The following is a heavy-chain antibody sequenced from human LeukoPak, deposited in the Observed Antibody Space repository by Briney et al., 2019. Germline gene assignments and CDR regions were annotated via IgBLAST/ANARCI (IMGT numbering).Heavy chain of an antibody. CDR2: ISVSGGST. V-gene: IGHV3-23*01. CDR3: AKEGYYSGYDSLSPYFDY. Sequence: GGSLRLSCAASGFTFSSYAMSWVRQPPGKGLELVSAISVSGGSTYYADSVKGRFTISRDNSKNTLYLQMNSLRAEDTAVYYCAKEGYYSGYDSLSPYFDYWGQGTLVTVSS. D-gene: IGHD5-12*01. CDR1: GFTFSSYA. J-gene: IGHJ4*02.